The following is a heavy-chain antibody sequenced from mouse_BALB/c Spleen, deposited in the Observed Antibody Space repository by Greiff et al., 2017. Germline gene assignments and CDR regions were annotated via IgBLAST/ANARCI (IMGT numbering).Heavy chain of an antibody. Sequence: QVQLQQSGPGLVQPSQSLSITCTVSGFSLTSYGVHWVRQSPGKGLEWLGVIWSGGSTDYNAAFISRLSISKDNSKSQVFFKMNSLQADDTAIYYCARNQVGRHFDYWGQGTTLTVSS. V-gene: IGHV2-4-1*01. CDR1: GFSLTSYG. J-gene: IGHJ2*01. CDR2: IWSGGST. D-gene: IGHD4-1*01. CDR3: ARNQVGRHFDY.